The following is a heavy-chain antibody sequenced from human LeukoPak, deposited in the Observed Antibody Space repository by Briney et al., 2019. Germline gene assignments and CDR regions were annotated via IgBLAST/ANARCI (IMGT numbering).Heavy chain of an antibody. CDR2: IYYSGST. D-gene: IGHD3-10*01. Sequence: SETLSLTCTVSGGSISSYYWSWIRQPPGKGLEWIGYIYYSGSTNYNPSLKSRVTISVDTSKNQFSLKLSSVTAADTAVYYCARLRLLWFGEPIDYWGQGTLVTVSS. V-gene: IGHV4-59*08. CDR3: ARLRLLWFGEPIDY. J-gene: IGHJ4*02. CDR1: GGSISSYY.